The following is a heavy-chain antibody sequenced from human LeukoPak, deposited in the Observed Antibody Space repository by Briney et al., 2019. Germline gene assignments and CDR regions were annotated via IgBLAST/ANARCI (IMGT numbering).Heavy chain of an antibody. CDR1: GGSISSSSYY. V-gene: IGHV4-39*01. D-gene: IGHD2-21*02. J-gene: IGHJ1*01. CDR2: IYYSGST. CDR3: ARHAYCGGDCKESPPEYFQH. Sequence: SETLSLTCTVSGGSISSSSYYWGWIRQPPGKGLEWIGSIYYSGSTYYNPSLKSRVTISVDASKNQFSLKLSSVTAADTAVYYCARHAYCGGDCKESPPEYFQHWGQGTLVTVSS.